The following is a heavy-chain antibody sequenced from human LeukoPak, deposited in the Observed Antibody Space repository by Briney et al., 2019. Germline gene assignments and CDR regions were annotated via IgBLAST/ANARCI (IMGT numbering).Heavy chain of an antibody. CDR2: ISGYNGNT. V-gene: IGHV1-18*01. D-gene: IGHD3-9*01. CDR1: GYTFTSYG. J-gene: IGHJ4*02. Sequence: ASVKVPCKASGYTFTSYGTSWVRQAPGQGLEWMGWISGYNGNTNYAQKFQGRVTMTTDTSTSTAYMELRRLRSDDTAVYYCARAPARGILTGPFDYWGQGTLVTVSS. CDR3: ARAPARGILTGPFDY.